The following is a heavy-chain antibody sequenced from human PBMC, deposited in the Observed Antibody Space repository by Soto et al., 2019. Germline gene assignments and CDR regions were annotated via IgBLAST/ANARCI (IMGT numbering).Heavy chain of an antibody. CDR3: AHCTLHDYGDYDPGTSHVFDS. J-gene: IGHJ4*02. CDR1: GFSLSSNGVG. V-gene: IGHV2-5*02. Sequence: QITWKESGHSPVKPTQTLTVTCTFTGFSLSSNGVGVAWIRQPPGKALEWLALIYGDNDKRYSPSLKTRLTITKDTSKNQVVLTMTNMDPVDIATYYCAHCTLHDYGDYDPGTSHVFDSWGQGTLVTVSS. CDR2: IYGDNDK. D-gene: IGHD4-17*01.